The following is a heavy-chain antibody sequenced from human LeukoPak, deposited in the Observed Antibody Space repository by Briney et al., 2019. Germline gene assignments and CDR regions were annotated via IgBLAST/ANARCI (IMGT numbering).Heavy chain of an antibody. CDR2: IYYSGST. J-gene: IGHJ4*02. D-gene: IGHD3-3*01. CDR1: GGSISSSSYY. V-gene: IGHV4-39*07. Sequence: PSETLSLTCTVSGGSISSSSYYWGWIRQPPGKGLGWIGSIYYSGSTYYNPSLNSLATISVDTSKNQFSLKLSSVTAADTAVYYCTRATYDFWSGYYSFDYWGQGTLVTVSS. CDR3: TRATYDFWSGYYSFDY.